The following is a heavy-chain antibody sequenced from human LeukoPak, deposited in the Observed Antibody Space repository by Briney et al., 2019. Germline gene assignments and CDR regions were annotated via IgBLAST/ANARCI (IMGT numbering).Heavy chain of an antibody. J-gene: IGHJ3*02. CDR3: ARYVGYGGNRELVAAFDI. CDR2: INPNSGGT. V-gene: IGHV1-2*02. D-gene: IGHD4-23*01. CDR1: GYTFTGYY. Sequence: ASVNVSCKASGYTFTGYYMHWVRQAPGQGLEWMGWINPNSGGTNYAQKFQGRVTMTRDTSISTAYMELSRLRSDDTAVYYCARYVGYGGNRELVAAFDIWGQGTMVTVSS.